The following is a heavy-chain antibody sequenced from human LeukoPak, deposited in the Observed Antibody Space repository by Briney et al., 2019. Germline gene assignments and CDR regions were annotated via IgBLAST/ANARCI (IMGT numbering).Heavy chain of an antibody. CDR3: ARGVWWLPDY. Sequence: GGSLRLSCAASGFTISSYWMSWVRQAPGKGLEWVANIKQDGSEKYYVDSVKGRFTISRDNAKNSLYLQMNSLRAEDTAVYYCARGVWWLPDYWGQGTLVTVSS. CDR1: GFTISSYW. V-gene: IGHV3-7*05. D-gene: IGHD5-12*01. J-gene: IGHJ4*02. CDR2: IKQDGSEK.